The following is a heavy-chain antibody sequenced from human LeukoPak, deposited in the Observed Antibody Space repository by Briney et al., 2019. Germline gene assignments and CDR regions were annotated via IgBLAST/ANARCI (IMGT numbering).Heavy chain of an antibody. CDR1: GYTFTGYY. J-gene: IGHJ4*02. CDR3: ARNIRYYYDSSGYSLN. V-gene: IGHV1-2*02. Sequence: ASVKVSCKASGYTFTGYYMHWVRQAPGQGLEWMGWINPNSGGTNYAQKFQGRVTMTRDTSISTAYMELSRLRSDDTAVYYCARNIRYYYDSSGYSLNWGQGTLVTVSS. D-gene: IGHD3-22*01. CDR2: INPNSGGT.